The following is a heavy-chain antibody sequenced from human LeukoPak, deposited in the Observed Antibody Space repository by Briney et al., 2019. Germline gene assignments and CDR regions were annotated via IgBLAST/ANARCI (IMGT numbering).Heavy chain of an antibody. CDR2: IYYSGST. CDR3: ARSVEGYCSGGSCYSYYYHMDV. D-gene: IGHD2-15*01. CDR1: GGSISSSPYY. J-gene: IGHJ6*03. V-gene: IGHV4-61*05. Sequence: SETLSLTCTVSGGSISSSPYYWGWIRQPPGKGLEWIGYIYYSGSTNYNPSLKSRVTISVDTSKNQFSLKLSSVTAADTAVYYCARSVEGYCSGGSCYSYYYHMDVWGKGTTVTVSS.